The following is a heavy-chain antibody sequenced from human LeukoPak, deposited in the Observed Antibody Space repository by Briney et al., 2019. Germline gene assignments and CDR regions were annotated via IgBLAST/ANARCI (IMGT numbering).Heavy chain of an antibody. CDR2: IKQDGSEK. Sequence: GGSLRLSCAASGFTFSSYWMSWVRQAPGKGLEWVANIKQDGSEKYYVDSVKGRFTISRDNAKNSLYLQMNSLRAEDTAVYYCAIEQEPSCSSTSCYWSKYYFDYWGQGTLVTVSS. CDR1: GFTFSSYW. CDR3: AIEQEPSCSSTSCYWSKYYFDY. D-gene: IGHD2-2*01. J-gene: IGHJ4*02. V-gene: IGHV3-7*01.